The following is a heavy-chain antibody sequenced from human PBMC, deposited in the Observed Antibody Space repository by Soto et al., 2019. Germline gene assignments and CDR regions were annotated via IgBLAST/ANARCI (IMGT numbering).Heavy chain of an antibody. Sequence: ASVKVSCTASGYTFTSYYMHWVRQAPGQGLEWMGIINPSGGSTSYAQKFQGRVTMTRDTSTSTVYMELSSLRSEDTAVYYCARAEDSWYAPYYYYGMDVWGQGTTVTVS. D-gene: IGHD6-13*01. CDR3: ARAEDSWYAPYYYYGMDV. J-gene: IGHJ6*02. V-gene: IGHV1-46*01. CDR2: INPSGGST. CDR1: GYTFTSYY.